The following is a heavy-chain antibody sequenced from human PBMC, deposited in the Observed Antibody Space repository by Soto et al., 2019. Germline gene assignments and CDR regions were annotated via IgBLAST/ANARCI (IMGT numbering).Heavy chain of an antibody. Sequence: PGGSLRLSCAASGFTFSNAWMSWVRQAPGKGLEWVGRIKSKTDGGTTDYAAPVKGRFTISRDDSKNTLYLQMNSLKTEDTAVYYCTTARLLWFGELLYQTYGMDVWGQGTTVTVS. CDR2: IKSKTDGGTT. CDR3: TTARLLWFGELLYQTYGMDV. V-gene: IGHV3-15*01. D-gene: IGHD3-10*01. J-gene: IGHJ6*02. CDR1: GFTFSNAW.